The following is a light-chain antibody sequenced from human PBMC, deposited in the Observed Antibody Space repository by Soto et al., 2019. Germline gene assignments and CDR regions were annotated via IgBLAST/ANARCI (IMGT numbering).Light chain of an antibody. Sequence: QMTQSPSTLSASVGDRVTITCRASQTISTWLAWYQQKPGKAHNLLIYGASTLQSGVHSRFSGGGSGTYFTLTIRGLQPEDFGSYYCKQSYTSPVTFGGGTKVDIK. CDR1: QTISTW. J-gene: IGKJ4*01. CDR2: GAS. V-gene: IGKV1-39*01. CDR3: KQSYTSPVT.